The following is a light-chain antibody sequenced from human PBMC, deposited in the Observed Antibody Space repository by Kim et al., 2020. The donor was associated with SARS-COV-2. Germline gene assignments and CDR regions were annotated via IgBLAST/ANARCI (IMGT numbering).Light chain of an antibody. Sequence: QRVTGSCTGSRANIVADYVVHWYQQVPGTAPKLLIYGKSNRPSGVPARFSGSKSGTSASLAITGLQAEDEADYYCQSYDNSLSGYVFGTGTKVTVL. V-gene: IGLV1-40*01. CDR3: QSYDNSLSGYV. J-gene: IGLJ1*01. CDR1: RANIVADYV. CDR2: GKS.